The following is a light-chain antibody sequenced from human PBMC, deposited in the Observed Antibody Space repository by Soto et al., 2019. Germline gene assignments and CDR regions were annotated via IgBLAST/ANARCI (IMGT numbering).Light chain of an antibody. CDR3: QQLSRYPLT. Sequence: DIQLTQSPSVLSASVGDTCTMTCLCSEALSNYLAWYQQKPGKAPDLLIYSASTLQSGVPSRFSGSGSETEFSLTSRALQPEDFATYYCQQLSRYPLTFGGGTKVDIK. V-gene: IGKV1-9*01. CDR2: SAS. CDR1: EALSNY. J-gene: IGKJ4*01.